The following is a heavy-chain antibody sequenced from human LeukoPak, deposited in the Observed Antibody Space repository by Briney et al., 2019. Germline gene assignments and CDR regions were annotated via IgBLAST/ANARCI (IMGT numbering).Heavy chain of an antibody. J-gene: IGHJ4*02. V-gene: IGHV3-48*03. D-gene: IGHD3-3*01. CDR2: ISSSGSTI. CDR1: GFTFSSYE. Sequence: GGSLRLSCAASGFTFSSYEMNWVRQAPGKGLEWVSYISSSGSTIYYADSVKGRFTISRDNAKNSLYLQMHSLRAEDTAVYYCARDLRFLEWLYELGLDYWGQGTLVTVSS. CDR3: ARDLRFLEWLYELGLDY.